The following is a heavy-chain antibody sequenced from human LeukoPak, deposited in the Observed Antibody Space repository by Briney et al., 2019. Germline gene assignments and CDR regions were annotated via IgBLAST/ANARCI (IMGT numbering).Heavy chain of an antibody. CDR2: IRYDGSYK. CDR3: ARGAASSSADFDY. CDR1: GFTFSSYV. J-gene: IGHJ4*02. D-gene: IGHD6-13*01. V-gene: IGHV3-30*02. Sequence: SGGSLRLSCAASGFTFSSYVMHWVRQAPGKGLEWVAFIRYDGSYKYYADSVKGRFTISRHNAKNSLYLQMNSLRAEDTAVYYCARGAASSSADFDYWGQGTLVTVSS.